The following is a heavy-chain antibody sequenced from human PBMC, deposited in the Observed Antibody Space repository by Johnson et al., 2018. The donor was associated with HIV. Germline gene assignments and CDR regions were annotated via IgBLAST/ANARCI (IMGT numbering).Heavy chain of an antibody. CDR1: GFTFSSYW. V-gene: IGHV3-48*04. CDR3: ALNWNYVTSAFDI. Sequence: VQLVESGGGLVQPGGSLRLSCVASGFTFSSYWMHWVRQAPGKGLEWVAYISTSGSTKYYADSVKGRFTISRDNAKKSLYLQMNSLRAEDTAVYYCALNWNYVTSAFDIWGQGTMVTVSS. D-gene: IGHD1-7*01. CDR2: ISTSGSTK. J-gene: IGHJ3*02.